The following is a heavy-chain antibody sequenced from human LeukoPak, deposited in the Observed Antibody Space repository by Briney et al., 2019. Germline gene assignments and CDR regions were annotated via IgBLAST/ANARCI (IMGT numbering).Heavy chain of an antibody. J-gene: IGHJ4*02. V-gene: IGHV3-30*01. CDR2: ISYDGGNK. Sequence: TGGSLRLSCAASGSTFSSYAMHWVRQAPGKGLEWVAVISYDGGNKYYADSVKGRFTISRDNSKNTLYLQMNSLRAEDTAVYYCARDRYVAARPFDYWGQGTLVTVSS. D-gene: IGHD6-6*01. CDR1: GSTFSSYA. CDR3: ARDRYVAARPFDY.